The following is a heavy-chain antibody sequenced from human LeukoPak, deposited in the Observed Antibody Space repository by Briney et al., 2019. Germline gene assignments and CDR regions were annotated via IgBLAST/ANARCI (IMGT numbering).Heavy chain of an antibody. J-gene: IGHJ4*02. D-gene: IGHD4-17*01. CDR3: ARGRLRSFDY. Sequence: QPGRSLRLSCAASGFTFSSYAMHWVRQAPGKGLEWVAVISYDGSNKYYADSVKGRFTISRDNCKNTLYLQMNSLRAEDTAVYYCARGRLRSFDYWGQGTLVTVSS. CDR2: ISYDGSNK. CDR1: GFTFSSYA. V-gene: IGHV3-30*04.